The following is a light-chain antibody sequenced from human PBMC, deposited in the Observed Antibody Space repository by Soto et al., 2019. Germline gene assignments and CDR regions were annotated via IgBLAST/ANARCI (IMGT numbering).Light chain of an antibody. J-gene: IGLJ3*02. CDR3: GTWDTSLSAVV. V-gene: IGLV1-51*01. Sequence: QSVLSQPPSVSAAPGQKVTIPCSGSTSNIGNNYVSWYQQFPGTAPKLLIYANDKRPSGIPARFSGSKSGTSATLGITGLQTGDEADYYCGTWDTSLSAVVFGGGTKLTVL. CDR2: AND. CDR1: TSNIGNNY.